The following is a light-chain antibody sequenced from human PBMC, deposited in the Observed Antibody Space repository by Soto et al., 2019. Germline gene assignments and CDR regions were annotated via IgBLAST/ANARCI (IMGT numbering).Light chain of an antibody. V-gene: IGKV1-33*01. J-gene: IGKJ3*01. CDR3: QQYDNLPFT. CDR2: DAS. Sequence: DSQMTQSPSSVSASVGDRVTITCQASQDISNYLNWYQQKPGKAPKLLIYDASNLETGVPSRFSGSGSGTDFTFTISSLQPEDIATYYCQQYDNLPFTFGPGTKVDIK. CDR1: QDISNY.